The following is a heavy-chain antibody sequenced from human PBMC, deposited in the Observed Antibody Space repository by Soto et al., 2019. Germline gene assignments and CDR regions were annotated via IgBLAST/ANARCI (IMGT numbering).Heavy chain of an antibody. J-gene: IGHJ3*02. CDR1: GYPVTAYY. CDR3: ARGGGVGVAGSAAFDM. D-gene: IGHD3-3*01. Sequence: QLHLMQSGAVVKKPGASVTVSCSASGYPVTAYYMHWVRQAPGRGLEWMGGINPATGAAKYTQTFPGRVPMTRDPSTRTVFMELSGLTSEDTAVFYCARGGGVGVAGSAAFDMWGQGTLVTVSS. CDR2: INPATGAA. V-gene: IGHV1-2*02.